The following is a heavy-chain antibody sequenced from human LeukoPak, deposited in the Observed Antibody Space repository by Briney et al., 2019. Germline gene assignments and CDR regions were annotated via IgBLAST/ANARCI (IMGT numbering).Heavy chain of an antibody. D-gene: IGHD6-13*01. V-gene: IGHV4-4*09. Sequence: PSETLSLTCTVSGGSISSYYWSWIRQPPGKGLEWIGYIYTSGSTNYNPSLKSRVTISVDTSKNQFSLKLSSVTAADTAVYYCARHGSIATGAFTHWGQGTLVTVSS. J-gene: IGHJ4*02. CDR1: GGSISSYY. CDR3: ARHGSIATGAFTH. CDR2: IYTSGST.